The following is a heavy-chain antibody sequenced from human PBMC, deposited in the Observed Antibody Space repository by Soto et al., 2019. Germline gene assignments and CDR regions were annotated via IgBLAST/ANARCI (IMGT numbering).Heavy chain of an antibody. CDR3: AGPWSSYSDPNNWFDL. J-gene: IGHJ5*02. Sequence: PGGSLRLSCAASGFTFSNYWMYWVRQPPGKGLVWVSRISADGTTTGYADSVKGRFSISRDNAKNTLYLQMNSLRAEDTAVYFCAGPWSSYSDPNNWFDLWGQGTLVTVSS. V-gene: IGHV3-74*01. D-gene: IGHD3-3*01. CDR2: ISADGTTT. CDR1: GFTFSNYW.